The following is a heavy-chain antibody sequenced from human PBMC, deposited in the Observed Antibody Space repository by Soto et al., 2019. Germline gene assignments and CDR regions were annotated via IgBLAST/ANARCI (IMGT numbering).Heavy chain of an antibody. J-gene: IGHJ4*02. CDR2: INAGNGNT. CDR3: ASRTPYYSSSWSFDY. D-gene: IGHD6-13*01. Sequence: ASVKVSCKASGYTFTSYAMHWVRQAPGQRLEWMGWINAGNGNTKYSQKFQGRVTITRDTSASTAYMELSSLRSEDTAVYYCASRTPYYSSSWSFDYWGQGTLVTVSS. CDR1: GYTFTSYA. V-gene: IGHV1-3*01.